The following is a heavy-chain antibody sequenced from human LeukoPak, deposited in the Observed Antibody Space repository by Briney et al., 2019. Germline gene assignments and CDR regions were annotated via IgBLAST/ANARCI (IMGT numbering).Heavy chain of an antibody. CDR3: SRSHDYGGLYFYYYMDV. CDR1: GGSISSRSDY. J-gene: IGHJ6*03. Sequence: SETLSLTCTVSGGSISSRSDYWGWIRQTPGKGLEWIGNLDSSGSTHYNPSLKSRVTISVGTSKNQFSLNLRSVTAADTAIYFCSRSHDYGGLYFYYYMDVWGKGTTVTVSS. CDR2: LDSSGST. D-gene: IGHD4-23*01. V-gene: IGHV4-39*01.